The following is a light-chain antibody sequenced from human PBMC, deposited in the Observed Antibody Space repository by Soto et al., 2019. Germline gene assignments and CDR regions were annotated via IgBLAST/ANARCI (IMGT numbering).Light chain of an antibody. CDR2: GNS. J-gene: IGLJ2*01. CDR3: QSYDSRLSGVV. V-gene: IGLV1-40*01. CDR1: SSNIGAGYD. Sequence: QAVVTQPPSVSGAPGQRVTISCTGSSSNIGAGYDVHWYQQLPGTAPKLLIYGNSNRPSGVPDRFSGSKSGTSASLAITGLPAEDEADYYCQSYDSRLSGVVFGGGTKLTVL.